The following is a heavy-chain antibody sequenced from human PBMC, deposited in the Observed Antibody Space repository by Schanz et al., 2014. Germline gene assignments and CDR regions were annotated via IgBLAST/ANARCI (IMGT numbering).Heavy chain of an antibody. J-gene: IGHJ4*02. CDR2: FVHPGGST. V-gene: IGHV3-23*03. CDR1: GFSFSSYA. Sequence: DVQLLESGGGLVQPGGSLRLSCAASGFSFSSYAMGWVRQARGKGLEWVSFVHPGGSTYYPDSVKGRFTISRDSSKNTLYLQMNSLRPEDTAIYYCAKNQYDDVDLSSFYFDFWGQGTLVTVSS. CDR3: AKNQYDDVDLSSFYFDF. D-gene: IGHD3-10*02.